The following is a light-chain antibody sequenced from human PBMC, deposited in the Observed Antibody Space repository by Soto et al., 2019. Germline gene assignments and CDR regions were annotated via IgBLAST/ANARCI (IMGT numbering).Light chain of an antibody. CDR3: QQTYSTFVT. V-gene: IGKV1-39*01. CDR1: QTISGY. Sequence: DIQMTQSPSSLSASVGDRVTITCRASQTISGYLNWYQQKPGKAPELLIYAASYLGNGVPSRFSGSGSGTDFSLTINDLQPEDSATYFCQQTYSTFVTFGRGTKVDIK. J-gene: IGKJ3*01. CDR2: AAS.